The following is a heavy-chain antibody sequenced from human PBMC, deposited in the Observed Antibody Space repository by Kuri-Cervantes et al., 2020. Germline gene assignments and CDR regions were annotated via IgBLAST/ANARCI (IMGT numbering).Heavy chain of an antibody. V-gene: IGHV3-23*01. D-gene: IGHD5-24*01. CDR2: ISGSGGST. Sequence: GESLKISCAASGFTFSSYAMSWVRQAPGKGLEWVSAISGSGGSTYYADSVKGRFTISRDNSKNTFYLHMNSLRAEDTAVYYCAKYGRWTNYYMDVWGKGTTVTVSS. CDR3: AKYGRWTNYYMDV. J-gene: IGHJ6*03. CDR1: GFTFSSYA.